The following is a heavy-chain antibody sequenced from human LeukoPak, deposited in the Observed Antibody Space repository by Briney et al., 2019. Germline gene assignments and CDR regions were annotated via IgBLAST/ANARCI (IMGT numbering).Heavy chain of an antibody. CDR2: MNPNSGNT. CDR1: GYTFTSYD. J-gene: IGHJ3*02. Sequence: ASVKVSCKASGYTFTSYDINWVRQATGQGHELMGWMNPNSGNTGYAQKFQGRVTITRNTSISTAYMELSSLRSEDTAVYYCARGIITSSDAFDIWGQGTMVTVSS. D-gene: IGHD1-14*01. CDR3: ARGIITSSDAFDI. V-gene: IGHV1-8*03.